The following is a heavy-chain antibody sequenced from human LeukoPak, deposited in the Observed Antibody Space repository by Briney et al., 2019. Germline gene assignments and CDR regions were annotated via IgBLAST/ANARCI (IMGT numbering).Heavy chain of an antibody. Sequence: GGSLRLSCAASGFSFSSNNMNWVRQAPGKGPEWLAYISGGGSPVSYADSVKGRFTISRDNAKNLVCLHMNSLRDEDTALYYCARGLGSSWFYRWGQGTLVTVSS. CDR1: GFSFSSNN. CDR3: ARGLGSSWFYR. J-gene: IGHJ4*02. CDR2: ISGGGSPV. V-gene: IGHV3-48*02. D-gene: IGHD6-13*01.